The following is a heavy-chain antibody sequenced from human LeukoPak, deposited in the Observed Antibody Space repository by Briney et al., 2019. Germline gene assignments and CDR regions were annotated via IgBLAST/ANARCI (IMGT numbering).Heavy chain of an antibody. CDR2: ISGSGGRT. D-gene: IGHD2-2*01. CDR1: GFTFSSYA. Sequence: PGGSLRLSCAASGFTFSSYAMSWVRQAPGKGLEWVSGISGSGGRTYYADSVKGRFTISRDNSKNTLYLQMNSLRAEDTAVYYCAKDPRYCSSTSCYLDAFDIWGQGTMVTVSS. CDR3: AKDPRYCSSTSCYLDAFDI. J-gene: IGHJ3*02. V-gene: IGHV3-23*01.